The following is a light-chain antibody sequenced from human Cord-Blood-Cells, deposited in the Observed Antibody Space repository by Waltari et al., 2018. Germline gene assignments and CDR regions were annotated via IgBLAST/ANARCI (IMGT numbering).Light chain of an antibody. J-gene: IGLJ2*01. CDR3: SSYTSSSTVV. V-gene: IGLV2-18*02. CDR2: EVS. CDR1: SSDVGSYNR. Sequence: QSALTQPPSVSGSPGQSVTISCTGTSSDVGSYNRVSWYQQPPGTAPKLMIYEVSNRPSGDPDRFSGSKSGNTASLTISGLQAEDEADYYCSSYTSSSTVVFGGGTKLTVL.